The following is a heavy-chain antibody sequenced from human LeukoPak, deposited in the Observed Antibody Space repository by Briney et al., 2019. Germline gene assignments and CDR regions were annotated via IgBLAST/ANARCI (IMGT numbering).Heavy chain of an antibody. V-gene: IGHV1-69*01. CDR1: GGTFSSYA. CDR2: IIPIFGTA. D-gene: IGHD2-15*01. J-gene: IGHJ5*02. CDR3: ASTDIVVVVAATFMGYNWFDP. Sequence: ASVTVSCKASGGTFSSYAISWVRQAPGQGLEWMGGIIPIFGTANYAQKFQGRVAITADESTSTAYMELSSLRSEDTAVYYCASTDIVVVVAATFMGYNWFDPWGQGTLVTVSS.